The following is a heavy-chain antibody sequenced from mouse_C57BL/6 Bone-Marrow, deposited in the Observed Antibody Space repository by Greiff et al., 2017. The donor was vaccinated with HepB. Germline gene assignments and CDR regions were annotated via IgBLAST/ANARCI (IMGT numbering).Heavy chain of an antibody. Sequence: EVQLQQSGPELVKPGASVKMSCKASGYTFTDYNMHWVKQSHGKSLEWIGYINPNNGGTSYNQKFKGKATLTVNKSSSTAYMELRSLTSEDSAVYYCARGAPYYDYDVPLPFAYWGQGTLVTVSA. D-gene: IGHD2-4*01. CDR1: GYTFTDYN. J-gene: IGHJ3*01. CDR2: INPNNGGT. CDR3: ARGAPYYDYDVPLPFAY. V-gene: IGHV1-22*01.